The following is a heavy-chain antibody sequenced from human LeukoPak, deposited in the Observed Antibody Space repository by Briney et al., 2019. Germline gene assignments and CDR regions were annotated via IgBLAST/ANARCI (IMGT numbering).Heavy chain of an antibody. D-gene: IGHD6-19*01. CDR2: ISSGSTI. Sequence: GSLRLSCAASGFTFSSYEMNWVRQAPGKGLEWVSYISSGSTIYDAVSVKGRFTISRDNAKNSLYLQMNSLRAEDTAVYYCARKSIAVAGAPFDYWGQGTLVTVSS. CDR3: ARKSIAVAGAPFDY. CDR1: GFTFSSYE. V-gene: IGHV3-48*03. J-gene: IGHJ4*02.